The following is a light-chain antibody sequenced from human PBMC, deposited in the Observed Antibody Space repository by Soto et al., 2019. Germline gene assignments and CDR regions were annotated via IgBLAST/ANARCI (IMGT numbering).Light chain of an antibody. CDR1: QSVSSN. J-gene: IGKJ4*01. CDR3: QQYNNWPPLT. V-gene: IGKV3-15*01. CDR2: GAS. Sequence: EIVMTQSPATLSVSPGERATLSCRASQSVSSNLAWYQQEPGQAPRLLIYGASTRATGIPDRFSGSGSGTEFTLTISSLQSEDFAVYYCQQYNNWPPLTFGGGTKVEIK.